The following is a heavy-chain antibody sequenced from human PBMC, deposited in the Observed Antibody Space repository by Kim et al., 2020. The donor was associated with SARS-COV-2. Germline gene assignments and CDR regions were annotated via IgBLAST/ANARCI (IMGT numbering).Heavy chain of an antibody. CDR3: AKDARDSSSSQAEGYYYYGMDV. V-gene: IGHV3-30*18. CDR1: GFTFSSYG. J-gene: IGHJ6*02. CDR2: ISYDGSNK. Sequence: GGSLRLSCAASGFTFSSYGMHWVRQAPGKGLEWVAVISYDGSNKYYADSVKGRFTISRDNSKNTLYLQMNSLRAEDTAVYYCAKDARDSSSSQAEGYYYYGMDVWGQGTTVTVSS. D-gene: IGHD6-6*01.